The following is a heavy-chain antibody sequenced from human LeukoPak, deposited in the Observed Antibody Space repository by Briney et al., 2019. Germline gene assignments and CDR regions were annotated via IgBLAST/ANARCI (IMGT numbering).Heavy chain of an antibody. V-gene: IGHV1-2*02. D-gene: IGHD2-8*02. CDR3: ARDSTGYYYYMDV. CDR2: IHPNSGGT. CDR1: GYTFTGYY. J-gene: IGHJ6*03. Sequence: ASVKVSCKASGYTFTGYYMHWVRQAPGQGLEWMGWIHPNSGGTNYAQNFQGRVTMTRDTSITTAYMELSRLTSDDTAVYYCARDSTGYYYYMDVWGKGTTVTVSS.